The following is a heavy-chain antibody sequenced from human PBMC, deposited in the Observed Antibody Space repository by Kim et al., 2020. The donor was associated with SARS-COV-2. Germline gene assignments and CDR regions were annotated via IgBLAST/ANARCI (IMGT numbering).Heavy chain of an antibody. CDR2: IYYSGST. CDR1: GGSISSGGYY. D-gene: IGHD3-10*01. J-gene: IGHJ3*02. CDR3: AREKVTMVRGVIIRLGAFDI. Sequence: SETLSLTCTVSGGSISSGGYYWSWIRQHPGKGLEWIGYIYYSGSTYYNPSLKSRVTISVDTSKNQFSLKLSSVTAADTAVYYCAREKVTMVRGVIIRLGAFDIWGQGTMVTVSS. V-gene: IGHV4-31*03.